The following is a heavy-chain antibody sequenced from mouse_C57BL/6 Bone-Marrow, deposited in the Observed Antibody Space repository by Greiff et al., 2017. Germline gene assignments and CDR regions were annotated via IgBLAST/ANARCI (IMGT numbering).Heavy chain of an antibody. D-gene: IGHD2-1*01. J-gene: IGHJ2*01. V-gene: IGHV1-80*01. CDR2: IYPGDGDT. CDR3: RRDDGNYDY. CDR1: GYAFSSYW. Sequence: VQLQQSGAELVKPGASVKISCTASGYAFSSYWMNWVKQRPGKGLEWIGQIYPGDGDTYYNGKFKGKATLTADKYYSTAYMQLSSLTSEDSADYCGRRDDGNYDYWGQGTTLTVSS.